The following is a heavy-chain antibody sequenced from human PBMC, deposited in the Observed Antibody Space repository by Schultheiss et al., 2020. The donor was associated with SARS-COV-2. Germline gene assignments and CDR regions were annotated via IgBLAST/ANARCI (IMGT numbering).Heavy chain of an antibody. D-gene: IGHD6-13*01. CDR3: AKDRVWGSSSPGDY. V-gene: IGHV3-21*04. J-gene: IGHJ4*02. CDR2: ISSSSSYI. Sequence: GESLKISCAASGFTFSSYSMNWVRQAPGKGLEWVSSISSSSSYIYYADSVKGRFTISRDNAKNSLYLQMNSLRAEDTAVYYCAKDRVWGSSSPGDYWGQGTLVTVSS. CDR1: GFTFSSYS.